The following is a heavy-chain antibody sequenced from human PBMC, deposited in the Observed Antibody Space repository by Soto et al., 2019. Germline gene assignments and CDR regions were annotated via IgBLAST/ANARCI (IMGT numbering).Heavy chain of an antibody. J-gene: IGHJ6*02. CDR3: ARDQPNSVWLYHSYAMDV. Sequence: QVQLVQSGAEVKKPGASVKVSCKASGYTFTSSPIHWVRQAPGQRLEWMGWINGGSGNTRYSQKFQGRVTITRDTSARAAYMELSSLRSEDTAVYYCARDQPNSVWLYHSYAMDVWGQGTTVSVSS. CDR2: INGGSGNT. D-gene: IGHD3-22*01. CDR1: GYTFTSSP. V-gene: IGHV1-3*01.